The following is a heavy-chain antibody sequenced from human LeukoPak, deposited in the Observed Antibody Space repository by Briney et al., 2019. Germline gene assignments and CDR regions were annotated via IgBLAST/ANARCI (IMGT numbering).Heavy chain of an antibody. Sequence: GGSLRLSCAASGFTFSGYSMNWVRQAPGKGLEWVSSISSSSSYIYYADSVKGRFTISRDNAKNSLYLQMNSLRAEDTAVYYCARGYSSSPGVGYWGQGTLVTVSS. D-gene: IGHD6-6*01. CDR1: GFTFSGYS. V-gene: IGHV3-21*01. CDR3: ARGYSSSPGVGY. CDR2: ISSSSSYI. J-gene: IGHJ4*02.